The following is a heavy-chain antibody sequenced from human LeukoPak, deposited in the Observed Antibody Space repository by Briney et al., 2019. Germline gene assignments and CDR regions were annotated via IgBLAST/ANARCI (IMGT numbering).Heavy chain of an antibody. D-gene: IGHD3-22*01. CDR3: ARGGYDSSGYYRYYSDN. CDR2: INHSGST. CDR1: GGSFSGYY. J-gene: IGHJ4*02. V-gene: IGHV4-34*01. Sequence: SETLSLTCAVYGGSFSGYYWSWIRQPPGKGLEWIGEINHSGSTNYNPSLKSRVTISVDTSKNQFSLKLSSVTAADTAVYYCARGGYDSSGYYRYYSDNWGQGTLVTVSS.